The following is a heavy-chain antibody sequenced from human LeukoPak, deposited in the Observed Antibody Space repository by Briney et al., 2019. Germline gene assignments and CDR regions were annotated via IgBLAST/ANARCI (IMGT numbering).Heavy chain of an antibody. V-gene: IGHV4-34*01. CDR2: INHSGST. CDR3: ARGPNYLGY. J-gene: IGHJ4*02. Sequence: SETLSLTCAVYGVSFSGYYWSWIRQPPGKGLEWIGEINHSGSTNYNPSLKSRVTISVDASKNQFSLKLSSVTAADTAVYYCARGPNYLGYWGQGTLVTVSS. CDR1: GVSFSGYY.